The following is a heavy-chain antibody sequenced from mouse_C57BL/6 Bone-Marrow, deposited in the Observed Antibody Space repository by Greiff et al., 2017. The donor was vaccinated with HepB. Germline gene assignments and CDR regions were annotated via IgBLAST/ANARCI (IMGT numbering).Heavy chain of an antibody. Sequence: QVQLQQPGAELVKPGASVKLSCKASGYTFTSYWMHWVKQRPGQGLEWIGMIHPNSGSTNYNEKFKSNAILTVDKSSSSAYMQLSSLTSEDSAVYYCAGDALDYWGQGTSVTVSA. CDR2: IHPNSGST. J-gene: IGHJ4*01. V-gene: IGHV1-64*01. CDR1: GYTFTSYW. CDR3: AGDALDY.